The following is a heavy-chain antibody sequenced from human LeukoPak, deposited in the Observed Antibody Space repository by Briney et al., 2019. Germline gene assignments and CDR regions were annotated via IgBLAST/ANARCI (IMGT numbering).Heavy chain of an antibody. CDR3: ARDLAAAHFDY. J-gene: IGHJ4*02. Sequence: GGSLRLSCAASGFTFSSYSMNWVRQAPGKGLEWVSSISSSSSYIYYADSVKGRFTISRDNAKNSLYLQMNSLRAEDTAAYYCARDLAAAHFDYWGQGTLVTVSS. D-gene: IGHD6-13*01. CDR1: GFTFSSYS. CDR2: ISSSSSYI. V-gene: IGHV3-21*01.